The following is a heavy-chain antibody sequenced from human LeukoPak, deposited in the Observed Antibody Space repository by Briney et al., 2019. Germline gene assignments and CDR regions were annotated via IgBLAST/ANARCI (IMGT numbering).Heavy chain of an antibody. CDR2: MFHSGDT. CDR1: GYSIRSGSY. V-gene: IGHV4-38-2*01. CDR3: AKVGAYGDYARHDY. Sequence: SETLSLTCDVSGYSIRSGSYWGWFRQPPGKGLEWIGCMFHSGDTYHNPSLKSRVTISADTSKNQFSLKLTSVTAADTAVYYCAKVGAYGDYARHDYWGQGTLVTVSS. J-gene: IGHJ4*02. D-gene: IGHD4-17*01.